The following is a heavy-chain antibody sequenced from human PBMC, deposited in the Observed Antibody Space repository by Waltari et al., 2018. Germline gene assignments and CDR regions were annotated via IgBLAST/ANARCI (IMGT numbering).Heavy chain of an antibody. J-gene: IGHJ4*02. V-gene: IGHV1-2*02. CDR2: INAKSGGT. Sequence: QVQLVQSGAEVKKPGASVKVSCKASGYTFTGYYMHWVRQAPGQGLGGMGCINAKSGGTNYAQKFQGRVTRTRDASSSAAYMELSRLRSDDTAVYYCAREAVTTRGLGYWGQGTLVTVSS. CDR1: GYTFTGYY. CDR3: AREAVTTRGLGY. D-gene: IGHD4-17*01.